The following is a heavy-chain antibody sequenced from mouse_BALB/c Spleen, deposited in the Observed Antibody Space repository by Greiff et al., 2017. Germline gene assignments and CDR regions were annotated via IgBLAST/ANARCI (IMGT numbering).Heavy chain of an antibody. CDR3: ADGYYPWFAY. CDR2: ISSGGGNT. D-gene: IGHD2-3*01. J-gene: IGHJ3*01. V-gene: IGHV5-9*03. CDR1: GFTFSSYT. Sequence: EVKLMESGGGLVKPGGSLKLSCAASGFTFSSYTMSWVRQTPEKRLEWVATISSGGGNTYYPDSVKGRFTISRDNAKNNLYLQMSSLRSEDTALYYCADGYYPWFAYWGQGTLVTVSA.